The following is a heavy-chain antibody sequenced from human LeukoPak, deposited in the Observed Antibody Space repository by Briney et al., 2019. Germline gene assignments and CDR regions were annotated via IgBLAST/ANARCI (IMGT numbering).Heavy chain of an antibody. V-gene: IGHV3-66*01. D-gene: IGHD3-10*01. CDR1: GFTVSSNY. J-gene: IGHJ4*02. CDR3: ARTLNSGTKDY. CDR2: IYSGGST. Sequence: GGSLRLSCAASGFTVSSNYMSWVRQAPGKGLEWVSVIYSGGSTYYADSVKGRFTISRDNSKNTLYLQMNSLRVEDTAVYYCARTLNSGTKDYWGQGTLVTVSS.